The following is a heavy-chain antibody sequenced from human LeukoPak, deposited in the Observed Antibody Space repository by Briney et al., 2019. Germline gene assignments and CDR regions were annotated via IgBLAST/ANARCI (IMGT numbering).Heavy chain of an antibody. D-gene: IGHD6-13*01. V-gene: IGHV4-34*01. CDR3: ARGPIARKKPYYYYGMDV. Sequence: SETLSLTCAVYGGSFSGYYWSWIRQPPGKGLEWIGEINHSGSTNYNPSLKSRVTISVDTSKNQFSRKLSSVTAADTAVYYCARGPIARKKPYYYYGMDVWGQGTTVTVSS. CDR2: INHSGST. CDR1: GGSFSGYY. J-gene: IGHJ6*02.